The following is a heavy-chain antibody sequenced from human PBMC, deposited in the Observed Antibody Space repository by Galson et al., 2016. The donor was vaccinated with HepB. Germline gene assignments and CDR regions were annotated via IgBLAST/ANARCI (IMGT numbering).Heavy chain of an antibody. Sequence: SLRLSCAASGFTFSNAWMSWVRQAPGKGLEWVGRIKSKTDGGTTDYAAAVKGRITISRDDSKNTLYLQMNSLKTEDTAVYYCTTDAKAGDILTGYSSNYYGMDDWGQGTTVTVPS. D-gene: IGHD3-9*01. CDR3: TTDAKAGDILTGYSSNYYGMDD. V-gene: IGHV3-15*01. CDR1: GFTFSNAW. J-gene: IGHJ6*02. CDR2: IKSKTDGGTT.